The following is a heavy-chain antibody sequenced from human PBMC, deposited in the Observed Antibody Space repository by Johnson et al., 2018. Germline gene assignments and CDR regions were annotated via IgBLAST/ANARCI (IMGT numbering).Heavy chain of an antibody. V-gene: IGHV4-61*02. CDR3: ARAGVCGGDCYYFTY. CDR1: SGSISSGSYY. D-gene: IGHD2-21*02. Sequence: QVQLQESGPGLVKPSQTLSLTCTVSSGSISSGSYYWSWIRQPAGKGLEWIGRVYTSGSTNYNPSLKSRVTISIDTSKNQFSLKLNSVTAADTAVYYCARAGVCGGDCYYFTYWGQGTLVTVSS. J-gene: IGHJ4*02. CDR2: VYTSGST.